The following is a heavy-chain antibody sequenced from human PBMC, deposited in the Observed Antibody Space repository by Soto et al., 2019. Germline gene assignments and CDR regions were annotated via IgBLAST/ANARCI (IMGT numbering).Heavy chain of an antibody. CDR2: IWYDGSNK. D-gene: IGHD3-22*01. CDR3: ARLYDSSWGYYYYGMDV. CDR1: GFTFSTYA. Sequence: GGSLRLSCAAPGFTFSTYAMGWVRKTAGKGLEWVAVIWYDGSNKYYADSVKGRFTISRDNSKNTLYLQMNSLRAEDTAVYYCARLYDSSWGYYYYGMDVWGQGTTVTVSS. J-gene: IGHJ6*02. V-gene: IGHV3-33*08.